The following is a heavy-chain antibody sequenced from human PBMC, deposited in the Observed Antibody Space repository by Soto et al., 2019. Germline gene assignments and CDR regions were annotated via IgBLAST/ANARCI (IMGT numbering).Heavy chain of an antibody. CDR3: ARDPRGDIVVVPAAIPYYGMDV. CDR1: GGTFSSYA. V-gene: IGHV1-69*06. J-gene: IGHJ6*02. Sequence: QVQLVQSGAEVKKPGSSVKVSCKASGGTFSSYAISWVRQAPGQGLEWMGGIIPIFGTANYAQKFQGRVTITADKSTSTAYMELSSLRAEETAVYYCARDPRGDIVVVPAAIPYYGMDVWGQGTTVTVSS. CDR2: IIPIFGTA. D-gene: IGHD2-2*01.